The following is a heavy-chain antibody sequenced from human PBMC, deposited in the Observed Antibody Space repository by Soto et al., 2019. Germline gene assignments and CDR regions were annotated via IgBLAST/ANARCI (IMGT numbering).Heavy chain of an antibody. D-gene: IGHD2-21*02. Sequence: SETLSLTCTVSGYSISSGYYWGWIRQPPGKGLEWIGSIYHSGSTYYNPSLKSRVTISVDTSKNQFSLKLSSVTAADTAVYYCARDVVTKKYYFDYWGQGTLVTVSS. CDR1: GYSISSGYY. CDR2: IYHSGST. V-gene: IGHV4-38-2*02. CDR3: ARDVVTKKYYFDY. J-gene: IGHJ4*02.